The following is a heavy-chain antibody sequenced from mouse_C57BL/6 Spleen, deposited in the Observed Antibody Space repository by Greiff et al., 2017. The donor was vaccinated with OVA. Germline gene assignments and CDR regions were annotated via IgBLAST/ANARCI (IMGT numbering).Heavy chain of an antibody. J-gene: IGHJ2*01. CDR3: GTTVVARDY. D-gene: IGHD1-1*01. V-gene: IGHV1-50*01. Sequence: VKLQQPGAELVKPGASVKLSCKASGYTFTSYWMQWVKQRPGQGLEWIGEIDPSDSYTNYNQKFKGKATLTVDTSSSTAYMQLSSLTSEDSAVYYCGTTVVARDYWGQGTTLTVSS. CDR2: IDPSDSYT. CDR1: GYTFTSYW.